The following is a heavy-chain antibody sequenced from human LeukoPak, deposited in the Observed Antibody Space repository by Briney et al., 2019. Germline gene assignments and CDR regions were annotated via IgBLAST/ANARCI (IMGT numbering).Heavy chain of an antibody. CDR2: IYYSGST. CDR3: ARSQLLWFGEFY. V-gene: IGHV4-39*07. Sequence: SETLSLTCTVSGGSISSSSYYWGWIRQPPGKGLEWIGSIYYSGSTYYNPSLKSRVTISVDTSKNQFSLKLSSVIAADTAVYYCARSQLLWFGEFYWGQGTLVTVSS. D-gene: IGHD3-10*01. J-gene: IGHJ4*02. CDR1: GGSISSSSYY.